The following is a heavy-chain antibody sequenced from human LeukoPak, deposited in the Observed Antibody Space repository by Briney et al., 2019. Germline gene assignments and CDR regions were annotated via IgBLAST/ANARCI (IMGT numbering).Heavy chain of an antibody. V-gene: IGHV3-30*04. Sequence: GGSLRLSCAASGFTFSSYAMHWVRQAPGKGLEWVAVISYDGSNKYYADSVKGRFTISRDNSKNTLYLQMNSLRAEDTAVYYCARDTGRLLWFGELSHWGQGTLVTVSS. D-gene: IGHD3-10*01. CDR1: GFTFSSYA. J-gene: IGHJ4*02. CDR3: ARDTGRLLWFGELSH. CDR2: ISYDGSNK.